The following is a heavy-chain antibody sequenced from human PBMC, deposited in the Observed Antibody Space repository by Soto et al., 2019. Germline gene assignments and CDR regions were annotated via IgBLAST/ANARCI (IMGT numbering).Heavy chain of an antibody. CDR1: GFTFTSSV. CDR3: AAIAAAGTSAVDS. Sequence: ASVKVSCKASGFTFTSSVVQWVRQARGQRLEWIGWIVVGSGNTNYAQKFQERVTITRDMSTSTAYMELSSLRSEDTAVYYCAAIAAAGTSAVDSWGQGTLVTVSS. V-gene: IGHV1-58*01. CDR2: IVVGSGNT. J-gene: IGHJ4*02. D-gene: IGHD6-13*01.